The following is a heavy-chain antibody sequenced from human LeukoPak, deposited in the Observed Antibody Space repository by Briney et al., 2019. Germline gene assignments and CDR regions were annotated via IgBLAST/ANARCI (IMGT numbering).Heavy chain of an antibody. CDR3: ARERRDYYADY. CDR1: GYTFTGYY. CDR2: INPNSGGT. V-gene: IGHV1-2*02. J-gene: IGHJ4*02. Sequence: ASVKVSCKASGYTFTGYYMHWVRQAPGQGLEWMGWINPNSGGTNYAQKFQGRVTMTRDTSTSTAYMELRSLRFDDTAVYYCARERRDYYADYWGQGTLVTVSS. D-gene: IGHD3-10*01.